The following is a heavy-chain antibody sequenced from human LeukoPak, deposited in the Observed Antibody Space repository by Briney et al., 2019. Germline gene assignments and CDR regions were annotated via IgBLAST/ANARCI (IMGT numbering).Heavy chain of an antibody. CDR1: GGTFSSYA. CDR2: IIPIFGTA. D-gene: IGHD4-17*01. Sequence: SVTVSCTASGGTFSSYAISWVRQAPGQGLEWMGGIIPIFGTANYAQKFQGRVTITADESTSTAYMELSSLRSEDTAVYYCASGDYDYYYYGMDVWGQGTTVTVSS. CDR3: ASGDYDYYYYGMDV. J-gene: IGHJ6*02. V-gene: IGHV1-69*13.